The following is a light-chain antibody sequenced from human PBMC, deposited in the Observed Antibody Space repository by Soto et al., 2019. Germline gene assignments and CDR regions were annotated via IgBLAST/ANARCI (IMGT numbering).Light chain of an antibody. CDR3: QQSYRTPPT. CDR2: AAS. J-gene: IGKJ2*01. CDR1: QTISSY. V-gene: IGKV1-39*01. Sequence: DIPMTQSPSSLSASVGDRVTITCRASQTISSYLNWYQQKPGKAPKLLIYAASSLQSGVPSRFSGSGSGTDFTLTIRSLQPEDFATYYCQQSYRTPPTFGQGTKLEIK.